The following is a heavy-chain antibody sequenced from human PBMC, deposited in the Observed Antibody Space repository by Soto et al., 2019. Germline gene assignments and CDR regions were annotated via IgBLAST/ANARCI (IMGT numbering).Heavy chain of an antibody. V-gene: IGHV1-3*01. CDR3: ARGVENIVVVLDVFGYYGKDV. J-gene: IGHJ6*02. CDR2: INAGNGNT. Sequence: QVPLVQSGAEVKKPGASVKVSCKASGYSFTSYAIYWVRQAPGQRLEWMGWINAGNGNTKYSQKLQGRVTFTGDTSASTAHMELSSLRSEDTAVYFCARGVENIVVVLDVFGYYGKDVWGQGTTVTVSS. D-gene: IGHD2-2*01. CDR1: GYSFTSYA.